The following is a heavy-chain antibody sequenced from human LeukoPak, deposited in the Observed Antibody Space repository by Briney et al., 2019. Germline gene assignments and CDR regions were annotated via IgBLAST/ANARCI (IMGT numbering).Heavy chain of an antibody. CDR3: ARVLAAWYMDV. CDR1: GFTFSSYY. Sequence: PGGSLRLSCAASGFTFSSYYMSWVRQIPGKGLEWVANINQDGSEKYYGDSVRGRLTISGDNAKSSLYLQMNSLRAEDTAVYFCARVLAAWYMDVWGKGTSVTVSS. J-gene: IGHJ6*03. D-gene: IGHD6-13*01. CDR2: INQDGSEK. V-gene: IGHV3-7*01.